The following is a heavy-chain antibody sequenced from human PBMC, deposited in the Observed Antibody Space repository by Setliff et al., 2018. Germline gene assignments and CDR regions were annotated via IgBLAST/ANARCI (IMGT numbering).Heavy chain of an antibody. CDR3: AKNGFGVVALGVNNWFDP. CDR2: ISGSGGST. Sequence: PGGSLRLSCAASGFTFSAHGMNWVRQVPGKGLEWVSAISGSGGSTYYADSVKGRFTISRDNSKNTLYLQMNSLRAEDTAVYYCAKNGFGVVALGVNNWFDPWGQGTLVTVSS. J-gene: IGHJ5*02. CDR1: GFTFSAHG. V-gene: IGHV3-23*01. D-gene: IGHD3-10*01.